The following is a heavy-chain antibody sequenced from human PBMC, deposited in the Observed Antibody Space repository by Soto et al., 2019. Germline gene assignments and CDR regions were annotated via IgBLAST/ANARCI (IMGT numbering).Heavy chain of an antibody. CDR2: ISSSSSYI. CDR3: ARAQTSYYFDY. Sequence: GGSLRLSCAASGFTFSNYGMNWVRQAPGKGLEWVSFISSSSSYIYYADSVKGRFTISRDNAKNSLYLQLNSLRAEDTAVYYCARAQTSYYFDYWGQGTLVTVS. CDR1: GFTFSNYG. J-gene: IGHJ4*02. D-gene: IGHD6-6*01. V-gene: IGHV3-21*01.